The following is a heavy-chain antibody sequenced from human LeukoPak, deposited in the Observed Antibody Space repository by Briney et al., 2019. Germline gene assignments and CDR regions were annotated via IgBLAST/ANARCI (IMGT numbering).Heavy chain of an antibody. CDR1: GYTFTDYY. Sequence: ASVKVSCKASGYTFTDYYIHWVRQAPGQGLEWMGWIDPNSGGTNYAQKFQGRVTMTRDTSISSAYMDLSRLRYDDTAVYYCARECWREYSYGRGCYFDYWGQGTLVTVSS. J-gene: IGHJ4*02. CDR2: IDPNSGGT. V-gene: IGHV1-2*02. CDR3: ARECWREYSYGRGCYFDY. D-gene: IGHD5-18*01.